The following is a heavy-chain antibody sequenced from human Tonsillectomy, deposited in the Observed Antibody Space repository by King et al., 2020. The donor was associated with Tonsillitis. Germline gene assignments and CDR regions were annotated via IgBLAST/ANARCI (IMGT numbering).Heavy chain of an antibody. CDR1: GYTFTSYD. CDR2: ISPYNGNT. Sequence: QLVQSGAEVKKPGASVKVSCKASGYTFTSYDISWVRQAPGQGLEWMGWISPYNGNTNYAQKLQGRVTMTTDISTSTAYMERRSLRSDDTAVYYCARGLGVYYYGSGSRNWFDPWGQGTLVTVSS. V-gene: IGHV1-18*04. CDR3: ARGLGVYYYGSGSRNWFDP. J-gene: IGHJ5*02. D-gene: IGHD3-10*01.